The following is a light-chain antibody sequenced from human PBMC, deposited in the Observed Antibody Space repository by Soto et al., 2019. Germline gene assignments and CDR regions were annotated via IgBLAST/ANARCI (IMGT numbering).Light chain of an antibody. J-gene: IGKJ2*01. Sequence: DIQMTQSPSSLSASVGDRVTITCRARESISSYLNLYQQRPGKAPTLMIYAASSLQSEVPSRFGGSGSGTDFTLTISNLQPEDLVTFFCHQTYSNSLYTFGQGTTLDIK. CDR3: HQTYSNSLYT. V-gene: IGKV1-39*01. CDR1: ESISSY. CDR2: AAS.